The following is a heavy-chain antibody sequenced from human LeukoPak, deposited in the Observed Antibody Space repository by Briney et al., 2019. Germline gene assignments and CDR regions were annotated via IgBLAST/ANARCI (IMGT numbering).Heavy chain of an antibody. V-gene: IGHV1-8*01. J-gene: IGHJ5*02. CDR3: ARGLGGYCSSTSCHGPWFDP. CDR1: GYTFTSYD. CDR2: MNPNSGNT. Sequence: GASVKVSCKASGYTFTSYDINWVRQATGQGLEWMGWMNPNSGNTGYAQKFQGRVTMTRNTSISTAYMELSSLGSEDTAVYYCARGLGGYCSSTSCHGPWFDPWGQGTLVTVSS. D-gene: IGHD2-2*01.